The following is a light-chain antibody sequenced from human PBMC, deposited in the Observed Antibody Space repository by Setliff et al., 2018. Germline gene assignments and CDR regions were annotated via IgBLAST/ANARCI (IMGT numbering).Light chain of an antibody. V-gene: IGLV2-14*03. Sequence: QSVLTQPASVSGSPGQSITISCTGTSSDVGRYDYVSWYQHHPGKAPKLMIYDLTRRPSGVSNRFSGSKSGNTASLTISGLQVEDEADYYCSSYTSSSTVVFGGGTQLTVL. CDR3: SSYTSSSTVV. CDR1: SSDVGRYDY. CDR2: DLT. J-gene: IGLJ2*01.